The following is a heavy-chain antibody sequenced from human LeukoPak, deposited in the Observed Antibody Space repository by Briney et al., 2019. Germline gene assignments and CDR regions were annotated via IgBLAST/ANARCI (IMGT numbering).Heavy chain of an antibody. CDR2: ISSSSSYI. J-gene: IGHJ3*02. CDR3: ARASMNVGATMAFDI. CDR1: GFTFSSYS. D-gene: IGHD1-26*01. Sequence: GGSLRLSCAASGFTFSSYSMNWVRQAPGKGLEWVSSISSSSSYIYYADSVKGRFTISRNNAKDSLYLQMNSLRAEDTAVYYCARASMNVGATMAFDIWGQGTMVTVSS. V-gene: IGHV3-21*01.